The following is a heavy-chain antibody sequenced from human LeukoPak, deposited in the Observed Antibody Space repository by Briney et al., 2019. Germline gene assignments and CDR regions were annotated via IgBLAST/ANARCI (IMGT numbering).Heavy chain of an antibody. CDR3: ARVSWFPGTSYYYMDV. V-gene: IGHV4-59*01. D-gene: IGHD1-1*01. CDR1: GGSISSYY. CDR2: IYDSGTS. Sequence: SETPSLTCTVSGGSISSYYWSWIRQPPGKGLEWFGYIYDSGTSNYNPSLKSRVTISVDTSKNQFSLKLSSVTAADTAVYFCARVSWFPGTSYYYMDVWGKGTTVTVSS. J-gene: IGHJ6*03.